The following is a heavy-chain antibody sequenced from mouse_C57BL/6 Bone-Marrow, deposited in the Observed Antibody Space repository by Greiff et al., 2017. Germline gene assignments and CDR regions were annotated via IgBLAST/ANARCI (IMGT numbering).Heavy chain of an antibody. D-gene: IGHD1-1*01. V-gene: IGHV1-69*01. J-gene: IGHJ3*01. Sequence: VQLQQPGAELVMPGASVKLSCKASGYTFTSYWMHWVKQRPGQGLEWIGEIDPSGSNTNYNQKFKGKSTLTVDKSSSTAYMQLSSPTSEDSAVYYCARYSVTAVGFGCWGQGALVTVSA. CDR3: ARYSVTAVGFGC. CDR1: GYTFTSYW. CDR2: IDPSGSNT.